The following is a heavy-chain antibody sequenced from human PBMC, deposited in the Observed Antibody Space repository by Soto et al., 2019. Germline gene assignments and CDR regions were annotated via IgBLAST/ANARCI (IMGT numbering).Heavy chain of an antibody. J-gene: IGHJ4*01. D-gene: IGHD3-3*01. CDR2: IYPGNGNT. CDR3: ARDGARITIFGVVYYFDY. V-gene: IGHV1-3*01. Sequence: ASVKVSCKASGYSFTTYTMHWVRQAPGQRLEWMGWIYPGNGNTKYSQKFQGRVTISRDTSASTAYMELSSLRSEDTAVYFCARDGARITIFGVVYYFDYWGQGTLVTVSS. CDR1: GYSFTTYT.